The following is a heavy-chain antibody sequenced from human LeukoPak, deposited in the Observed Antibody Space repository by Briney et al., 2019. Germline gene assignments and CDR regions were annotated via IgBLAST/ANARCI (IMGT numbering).Heavy chain of an antibody. Sequence: SETLSLTCTVSGASISSSHFYWGWIRQAPGKGLEWVGTIHRSESPNYAPSLRSRVTVSVDLSKNQVSLKLNSVTAADTAVYFCARQTNRGAGNFDSWGQGTLVTVSS. J-gene: IGHJ4*02. D-gene: IGHD1-1*01. V-gene: IGHV4-39*01. CDR1: GASISSSHFY. CDR3: ARQTNRGAGNFDS. CDR2: IHRSESP.